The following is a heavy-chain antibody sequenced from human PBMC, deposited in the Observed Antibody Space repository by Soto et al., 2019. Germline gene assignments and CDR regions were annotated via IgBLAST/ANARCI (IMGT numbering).Heavy chain of an antibody. CDR2: IYWDDEK. CDR3: THSPEYPVFDY. Sequence: QITLKESGPTLVKPTQTLTLTCTFSGTSLTMSGVGVGWIRQPPGKALEWLALIYWDDEKRYSPSLKNRLTITKDTSKNQVVLRMTNMDPVDTATYYCTHSPEYPVFDYWGQGTLFTVSS. V-gene: IGHV2-5*02. CDR1: GTSLTMSGVG. J-gene: IGHJ4*02.